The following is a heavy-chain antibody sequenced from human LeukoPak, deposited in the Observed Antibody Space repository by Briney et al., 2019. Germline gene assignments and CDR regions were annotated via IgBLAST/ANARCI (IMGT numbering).Heavy chain of an antibody. CDR1: GFTFSSYS. CDR2: ISSSSSTI. D-gene: IGHD1-26*01. V-gene: IGHV3-48*01. Sequence: PGGSLRLSCAASGFTFSSYSMNWVRQAPGKGLEWVSYISSSSSTIYYADSVKGRFTISRDNAKNSLYLQMNSLRAEDTAVYYCASRGVGATFDYWGQGTLVTVSS. J-gene: IGHJ4*02. CDR3: ASRGVGATFDY.